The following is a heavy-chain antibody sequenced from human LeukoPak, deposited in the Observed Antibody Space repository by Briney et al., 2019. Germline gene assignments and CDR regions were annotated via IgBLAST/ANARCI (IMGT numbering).Heavy chain of an antibody. CDR2: TYYRCKWYN. D-gene: IGHD6-19*01. Sequence: SQTLSLTCAISGDSVSSNGAAWNWIRQSPSRGLEWLVRTYYRCKWYNDYAVSVKSRITINPDTSKNQFSLQLNSVTPEDTAEYYCAGGYSSGAPLDYWGQGTLVTVSS. J-gene: IGHJ4*02. V-gene: IGHV6-1*01. CDR1: GDSVSSNGAA. CDR3: AGGYSSGAPLDY.